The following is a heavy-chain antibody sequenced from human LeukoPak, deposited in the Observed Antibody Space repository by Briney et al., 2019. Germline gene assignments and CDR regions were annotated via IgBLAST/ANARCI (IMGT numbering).Heavy chain of an antibody. D-gene: IGHD6-19*01. Sequence: ASVKVSCKASGGTFSSYAISWVRQAPGQGLEWMGGIIPIFGTANYAQKFQGRVTITADESTSTACMELSSLRSEDTAVYYCARDPRIAVAGTWCWFDPWGQGTLVTVSS. CDR1: GGTFSSYA. J-gene: IGHJ5*02. CDR2: IIPIFGTA. V-gene: IGHV1-69*13. CDR3: ARDPRIAVAGTWCWFDP.